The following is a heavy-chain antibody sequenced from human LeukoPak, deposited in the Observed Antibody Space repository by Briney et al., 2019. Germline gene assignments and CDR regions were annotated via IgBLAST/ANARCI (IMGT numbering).Heavy chain of an antibody. CDR3: ARVAYYGSGSYYNLNWFDP. Sequence: ASVKVSCKASGYTFTSYGISWVRQAPGQGLEWMTWISAYNGNTNYAQKLQGRVTMTTDTSTSTAYMELRSLRSDDTAVYYCARVAYYGSGSYYNLNWFDPWGQGTLVTVSS. D-gene: IGHD3-10*01. CDR2: ISAYNGNT. J-gene: IGHJ5*02. V-gene: IGHV1-18*01. CDR1: GYTFTSYG.